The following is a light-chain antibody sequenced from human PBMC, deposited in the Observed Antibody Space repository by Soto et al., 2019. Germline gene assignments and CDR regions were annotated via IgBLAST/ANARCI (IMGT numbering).Light chain of an antibody. CDR2: GAS. CDR1: QSLSSSY. Sequence: SVLNQSPGTVSLNTGERATLSCRASQSLSSSYLAWYQQKPGQAPRLLIYGASSRATGIPDGFSGSGSGTDFTLTISRLEPEDFAVYYCQQYGSSPTFGQGTKVDIK. V-gene: IGKV3-20*01. CDR3: QQYGSSPT. J-gene: IGKJ1*01.